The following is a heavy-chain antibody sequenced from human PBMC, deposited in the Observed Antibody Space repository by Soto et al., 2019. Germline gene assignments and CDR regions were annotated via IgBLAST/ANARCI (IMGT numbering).Heavy chain of an antibody. V-gene: IGHV3-33*01. CDR2: IWYDGSNK. CDR1: GFTFSRYG. CDR3: ARVVYYDNSGYPDY. D-gene: IGHD3-22*01. Sequence: GGSLRLSCAASGFTFSRYGMHWVRQAPGKGLEWVAVIWYDGSNKYYADSVKGRFTISRDNSKNKVYLQMNSLRVEDTAVYYCARVVYYDNSGYPDYWGQGTLVTVSS. J-gene: IGHJ4*02.